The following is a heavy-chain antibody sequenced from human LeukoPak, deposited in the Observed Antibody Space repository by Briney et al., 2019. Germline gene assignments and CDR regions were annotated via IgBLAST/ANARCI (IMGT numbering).Heavy chain of an antibody. J-gene: IGHJ4*02. V-gene: IGHV3-33*01. CDR1: GFTFSSYG. CDR3: ARDDSSSAFDY. D-gene: IGHD6-6*01. CDR2: IWYDGSNK. Sequence: GGSLRLSCAASGFTFSSYGMDWVRQAPGKGLEWVAVIWYDGSNKYYADSVKGRFTISRDNSKNTLYLQMNSLRAEDTAVYYCARDDSSSAFDYWGQGTLVTVSS.